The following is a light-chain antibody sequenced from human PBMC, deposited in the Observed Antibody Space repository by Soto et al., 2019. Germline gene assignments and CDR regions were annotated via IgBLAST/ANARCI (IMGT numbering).Light chain of an antibody. CDR1: HVGSES. CDR3: QVWDHNSDHYV. CDR2: SNS. J-gene: IGLJ1*01. Sequence: SYELTQPPSVSVAPGKTARIACGGSHVGSESVHWYQQKPGQAPILVIYSNSDRPSGIPERFSGSNSGNTATLTITRVEAGDEADYYCQVWDHNSDHYVFGSGTKVTVL. V-gene: IGLV3-21*04.